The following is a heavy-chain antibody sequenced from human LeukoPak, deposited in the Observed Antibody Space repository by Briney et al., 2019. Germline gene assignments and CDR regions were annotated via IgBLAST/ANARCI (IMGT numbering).Heavy chain of an antibody. CDR3: ARGGYDDYYYGMDV. CDR1: GFTFSSHC. D-gene: IGHD5-12*01. V-gene: IGHV3-74*01. Sequence: QTGGSLRLSCADSGFTFSSHCMHWVRQAPGKGLVWVSRINSDGSSTNYADSVKGRFTISRDNAKNTLYLQMNSLRAEDTAVYYCARGGYDDYYYGMDVWGQGTTVTVSS. J-gene: IGHJ6*02. CDR2: INSDGSST.